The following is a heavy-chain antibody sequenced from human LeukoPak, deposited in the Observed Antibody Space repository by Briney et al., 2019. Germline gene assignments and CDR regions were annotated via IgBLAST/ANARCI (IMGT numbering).Heavy chain of an antibody. V-gene: IGHV1-18*01. CDR3: ARDPAPLYYYDSSGYLRDY. Sequence: ASVKVSCKASGYTFTSYGISWVRQAPGQGLEWVGWTSAYNGNTDYAQKLQGRVTMTTDTSTSTAYMELRSLRSDDTAVYYCARDPAPLYYYDSSGYLRDYWGQGTLVTVSS. J-gene: IGHJ4*02. CDR1: GYTFTSYG. D-gene: IGHD3-22*01. CDR2: TSAYNGNT.